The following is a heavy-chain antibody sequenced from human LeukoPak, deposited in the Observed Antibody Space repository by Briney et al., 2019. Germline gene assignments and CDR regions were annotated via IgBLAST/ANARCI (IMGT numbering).Heavy chain of an antibody. CDR3: ARETQRLVRYFEY. V-gene: IGHV3-48*01. CDR1: GFTFSSYR. D-gene: IGHD6-13*01. Sequence: GGSLRLSSAASGFTFSSYRMNWVRQAPGKGLEWISYISSSSSTIYYADSVKGRFTISRDNAENSLYLQMNSLRAEDTAVYYCARETQRLVRYFEYWGQGTLVTVSS. CDR2: ISSSSSTI. J-gene: IGHJ4*02.